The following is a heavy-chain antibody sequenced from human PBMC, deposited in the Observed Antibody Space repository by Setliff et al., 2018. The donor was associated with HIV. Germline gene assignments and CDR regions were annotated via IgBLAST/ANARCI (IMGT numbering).Heavy chain of an antibody. Sequence: GESLKISCKGSGYSFTNYWISWVRQMPGKGLEWMGRIDPSDSYTNYSPSFQGHVTMSSDKSISAAYLQWSSLKASDTAMYYCARHRIVKAYYYMDVWGKGTTVTVSS. V-gene: IGHV5-10-1*01. D-gene: IGHD3-16*02. CDR2: IDPSDSYT. J-gene: IGHJ6*03. CDR3: ARHRIVKAYYYMDV. CDR1: GYSFTNYW.